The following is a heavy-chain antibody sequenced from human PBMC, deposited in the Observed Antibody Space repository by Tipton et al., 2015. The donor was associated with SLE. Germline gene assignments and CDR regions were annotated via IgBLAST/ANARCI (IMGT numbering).Heavy chain of an antibody. Sequence: TLSLTCAVSGGSISSNNWWSWVRQSPGKGLEWIAEIYHNGGTNYNPSLKSRLTISVDKSKNLFSLKLDSVTAADTAVYYCASGNYYYMDVWGKGTTVTVSS. CDR2: IYHNGGT. V-gene: IGHV4-4*02. D-gene: IGHD1-26*01. CDR1: GGSISSNNW. J-gene: IGHJ6*03. CDR3: ASGNYYYMDV.